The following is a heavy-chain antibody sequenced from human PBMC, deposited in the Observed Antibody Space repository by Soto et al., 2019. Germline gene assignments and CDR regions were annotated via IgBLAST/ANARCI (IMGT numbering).Heavy chain of an antibody. V-gene: IGHV3-7*01. Sequence: PGGSLRLSCAASGFIFSPYWVSWVRQAPGKGLEWVANIKRDGSETHYVDSVKGRFTISRDNTKKSLYLQMKSLRVEDTAVYYCARDAYDYDSSGYYRYDAFDIWGQGTMVTVS. D-gene: IGHD3-22*01. J-gene: IGHJ3*02. CDR3: ARDAYDYDSSGYYRYDAFDI. CDR2: IKRDGSET. CDR1: GFIFSPYW.